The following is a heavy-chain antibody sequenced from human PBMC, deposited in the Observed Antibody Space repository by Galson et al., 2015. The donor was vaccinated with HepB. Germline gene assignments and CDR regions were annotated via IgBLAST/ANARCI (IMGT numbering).Heavy chain of an antibody. CDR3: ARGGDNWSYFDY. CDR2: INPNSGGT. CDR1: GYTFTGYY. Sequence: SVKVSCKASGYTFTGYYIHWVRQAPGQGLEWMGWINPNSGGTSYAQKFQGRVTMTRDTSISTAYMELSRLRSDDTAVYYCARGGDNWSYFDYWGQGSLVTVSS. V-gene: IGHV1-2*02. J-gene: IGHJ4*02. D-gene: IGHD1-20*01.